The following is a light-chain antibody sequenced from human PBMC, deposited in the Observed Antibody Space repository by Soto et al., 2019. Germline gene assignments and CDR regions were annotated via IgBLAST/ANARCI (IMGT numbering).Light chain of an antibody. Sequence: DIQLTQSPSTLSAAVGDRVTITCRASQSIRSWLAWYQQRPGKAPKVLIYKASSLESGVPSRFSGGGSGTEFTLTINSLQPDVFATYYCQQYITSPWTFGQGTKVEIK. CDR1: QSIRSW. V-gene: IGKV1-5*03. CDR3: QQYITSPWT. J-gene: IGKJ1*01. CDR2: KAS.